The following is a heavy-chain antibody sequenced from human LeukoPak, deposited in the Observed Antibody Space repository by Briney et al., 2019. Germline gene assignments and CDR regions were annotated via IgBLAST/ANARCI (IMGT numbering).Heavy chain of an antibody. CDR3: ARRIITSSCLGY. D-gene: IGHD6-13*01. Sequence: ASVKVSCKASGGTFSSYAISWVRQAPGQGLEWMGWINTNTGNPTYAQGFTGRFVSSLDASINTAYLEISSLKAEDTAIYYCARRIITSSCLGYWGQGTLVTVSS. J-gene: IGHJ4*02. CDR1: GGTFSSYA. CDR2: INTNTGNP. V-gene: IGHV7-4-1*02.